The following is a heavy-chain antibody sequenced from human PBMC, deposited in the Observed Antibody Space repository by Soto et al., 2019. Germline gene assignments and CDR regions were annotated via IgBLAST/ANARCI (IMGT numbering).Heavy chain of an antibody. Sequence: QVQLVQSGAEVKKPGSSLKVSCKASGGTFTNYAFSWVRQAPGQGLEWMGGIIPVFGTPDYAQKFQGRVTITADESTRTASMELSSLRSDDTAVYYCARERSVGYCITTTWPKPFYYYAMDVWGQGTTVTVSS. J-gene: IGHJ6*02. CDR2: IIPVFGTP. D-gene: IGHD2-2*01. V-gene: IGHV1-69*12. CDR3: ARERSVGYCITTTWPKPFYYYAMDV. CDR1: GGTFTNYA.